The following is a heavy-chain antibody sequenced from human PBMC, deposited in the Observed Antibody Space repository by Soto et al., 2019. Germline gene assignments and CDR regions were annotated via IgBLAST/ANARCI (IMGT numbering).Heavy chain of an antibody. V-gene: IGHV3-74*01. CDR2: INHDGSKT. CDR1: QFSFSSYW. J-gene: IGHJ4*02. CDR3: VREPWGFSGTWYDY. D-gene: IGHD6-13*01. Sequence: GGSLRLSCAASQFSFSSYWMHWVRQVPGKGPAWVSRINHDGSKTEYADSVRGRFTISRDNTNNTLYLQMNSLRVEDTAMYYCVREPWGFSGTWYDYWGQGTLVTVSS.